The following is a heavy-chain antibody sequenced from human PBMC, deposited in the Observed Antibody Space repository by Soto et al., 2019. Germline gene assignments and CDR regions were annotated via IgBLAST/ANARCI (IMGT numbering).Heavy chain of an antibody. Sequence: GGSLRLSCVASGFTFSNYAMTWVRQAPGGGLEWVSCMGGNGAYTYYADSVKGRFTISRDNSKNTLYLQMNSLRAEDSAVYYCASPRLSGYTSNWYYMDSWGKGTTVTVSS. CDR3: ASPRLSGYTSNWYYMDS. CDR2: MGGNGAYT. CDR1: GFTFSNYA. V-gene: IGHV3-23*01. J-gene: IGHJ6*03. D-gene: IGHD6-13*01.